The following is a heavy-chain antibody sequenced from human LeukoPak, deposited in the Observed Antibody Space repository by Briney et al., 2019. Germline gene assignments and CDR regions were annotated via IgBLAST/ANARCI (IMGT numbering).Heavy chain of an antibody. CDR2: IIPILGIA. V-gene: IGHV1-69*04. J-gene: IGHJ4*02. CDR1: GGTFSSYA. Sequence: SVKVSCKASGGTFSSYAISWVRQAPGQGLEWMGRIIPILGIANYAQKFQGRVTMTRDTSISTAYMELSRLRSDDTAVYYCARASYDFWSGSQTGYWGQGTLVTVSS. D-gene: IGHD3-3*01. CDR3: ARASYDFWSGSQTGY.